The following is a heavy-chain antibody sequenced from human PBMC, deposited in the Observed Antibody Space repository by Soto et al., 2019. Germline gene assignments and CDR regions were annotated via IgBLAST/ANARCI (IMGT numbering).Heavy chain of an antibody. D-gene: IGHD5-18*01. CDR2: ISAYNGNT. CDR1: GYTFTSYG. CDR3: ARDVDTAIESDAFDT. V-gene: IGHV1-18*01. J-gene: IGHJ3*02. Sequence: QVQLVQSGAEVKKPGASGKVSCKASGYTFTSYGISWVRQAPGQGLEWMGWISAYNGNTNYAQKLQGRVTMTTDTSKSTAYLELRSLRSHDTAVYYCARDVDTAIESDAFDTWGQGTMVTVSS.